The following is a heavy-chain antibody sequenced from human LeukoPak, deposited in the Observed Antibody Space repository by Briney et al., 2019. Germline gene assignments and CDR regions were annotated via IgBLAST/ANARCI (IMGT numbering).Heavy chain of an antibody. D-gene: IGHD3-22*01. V-gene: IGHV3-11*04. Sequence: PGGSLRLSCAASGFTFSDYYMSWIRQAPGKGLEWGSYISSSGSTIYYADSVKGRFTISRDNAKNSLYLQMNSLRAEDTAVYYCARVGRYYYDSSGFYYVGYWGQGTLVTVSS. CDR2: ISSSGSTI. CDR1: GFTFSDYY. CDR3: ARVGRYYYDSSGFYYVGY. J-gene: IGHJ4*02.